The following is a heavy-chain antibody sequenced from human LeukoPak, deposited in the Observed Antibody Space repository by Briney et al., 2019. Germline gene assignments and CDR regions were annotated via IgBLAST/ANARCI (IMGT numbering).Heavy chain of an antibody. D-gene: IGHD1-26*01. Sequence: PSETLSLTCTVSGGSISSYYWSWIRQPPGKGLEWIGCIYYSGSTNYNPSLKSRVTISVDTSKNQFSLKLSSVTAADTAVYYCARDLGATRPYNWFDPWGQGTLVTVSS. V-gene: IGHV4-59*01. CDR1: GGSISSYY. J-gene: IGHJ5*02. CDR2: IYYSGST. CDR3: ARDLGATRPYNWFDP.